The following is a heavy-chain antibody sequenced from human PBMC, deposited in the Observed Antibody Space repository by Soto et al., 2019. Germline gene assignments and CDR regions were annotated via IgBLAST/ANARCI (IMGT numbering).Heavy chain of an antibody. D-gene: IGHD3-10*01. CDR1: GFTFSSYA. Sequence: QVQLVESGGGVVQPGRSLRLSCAASGFTFSSYAMHWVRQAPGKGLEWVAVISYDGSNKYYADSVKGRFTISRDNSKNTLYLQMNSLRAEDTAVYYCARIGPPVLLWFGESTAFDYWGQGTLVTVSS. CDR2: ISYDGSNK. J-gene: IGHJ4*02. CDR3: ARIGPPVLLWFGESTAFDY. V-gene: IGHV3-30-3*01.